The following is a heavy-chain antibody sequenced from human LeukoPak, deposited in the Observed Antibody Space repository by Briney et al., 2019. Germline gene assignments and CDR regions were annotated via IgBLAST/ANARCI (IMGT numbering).Heavy chain of an antibody. CDR3: TREVESAFDY. Sequence: SQTPSLTCAISGDSVSSNSAAWNWVRQSPSRGLEWLARTYYRSKWYNDYAVSVKSRVTINPDTSKNHFSLHLNSVTPEDTAVYYCTREVESAFDYWGQGTLVTVSS. J-gene: IGHJ4*02. V-gene: IGHV6-1*01. D-gene: IGHD1-1*01. CDR2: TYYRSKWYN. CDR1: GDSVSSNSAA.